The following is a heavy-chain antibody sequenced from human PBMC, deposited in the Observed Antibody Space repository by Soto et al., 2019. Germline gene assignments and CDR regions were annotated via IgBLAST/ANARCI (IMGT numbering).Heavy chain of an antibody. CDR1: TFTFNTYW. D-gene: IGHD5-12*01. V-gene: IGHV3-74*03. CDR2: INSDGTKT. Sequence: EVQLVESGGTLVQPGGSLRLSCAASTFTFNTYWMHWVRQAPGKGLVWVSRINSDGTKTTYADSVNGRFTISRDNAKNTVYLQMNSLRAEDTAMYYCATVATNSYNWVDPWGQGTLVTVSS. J-gene: IGHJ5*02. CDR3: ATVATNSYNWVDP.